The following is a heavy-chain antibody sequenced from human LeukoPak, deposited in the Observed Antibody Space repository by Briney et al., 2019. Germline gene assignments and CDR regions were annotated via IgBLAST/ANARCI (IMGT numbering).Heavy chain of an antibody. J-gene: IGHJ4*02. D-gene: IGHD6-13*01. Sequence: ASVKVSCMASGYTFTGYYMYWVRQAPGQGLEWMGWINPNSGGTNYAQKFQGRVTMTRDTSISTAYMELSRLRSDDTAVYYCARVPPRRAAHRTVFDYWGQGTLVTVSS. CDR2: INPNSGGT. CDR3: ARVPPRRAAHRTVFDY. V-gene: IGHV1-2*02. CDR1: GYTFTGYY.